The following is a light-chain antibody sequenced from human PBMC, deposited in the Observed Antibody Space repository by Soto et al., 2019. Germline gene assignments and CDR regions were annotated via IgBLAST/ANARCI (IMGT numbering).Light chain of an antibody. CDR2: DAS. V-gene: IGKV3-11*01. Sequence: EIVFTHSPATLSLSPGEGATLSFMASQSVSSYLAWYQQKPGQAPRLLIYDASNRATGIPARFSGSGSGTDFTLTISSLEPEDFAVYYCQQSSNWPPINFGQGTRLEIK. CDR1: QSVSSY. CDR3: QQSSNWPPIN. J-gene: IGKJ5*01.